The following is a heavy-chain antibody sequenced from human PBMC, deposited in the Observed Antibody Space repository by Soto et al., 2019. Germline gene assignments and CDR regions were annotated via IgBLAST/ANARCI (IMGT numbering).Heavy chain of an antibody. D-gene: IGHD4-4*01. J-gene: IGHJ4*02. Sequence: QVQLQQWGAGLLKPSETLSLTCAVYGGSFSGYYWSWIRRPPGKGLEWIGEINHSGSTNYNPSLKRRVTISVDTSKNQFSLKLSSVTAADTAVYYCARGRASLTTVSTRFDYWGQGTLVTVSS. V-gene: IGHV4-34*01. CDR1: GGSFSGYY. CDR3: ARGRASLTTVSTRFDY. CDR2: INHSGST.